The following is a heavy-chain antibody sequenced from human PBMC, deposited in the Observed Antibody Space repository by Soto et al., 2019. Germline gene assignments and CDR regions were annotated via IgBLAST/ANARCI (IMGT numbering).Heavy chain of an antibody. Sequence: QVQLVESGGGVVQPGRSLRLSCAASGFAFSSYAMHWVRQAPGKGLEWVAVISYNGSNKYYADSVKGRITISRDNSKITLYLHMNSGGAEDTAVYCSGGDWSGSGDWGKGTLVTVSS. J-gene: IGHJ4*02. CDR3: GGDWSGSGD. D-gene: IGHD3-10*01. CDR2: ISYNGSNK. CDR1: GFAFSSYA. V-gene: IGHV3-30-3*01.